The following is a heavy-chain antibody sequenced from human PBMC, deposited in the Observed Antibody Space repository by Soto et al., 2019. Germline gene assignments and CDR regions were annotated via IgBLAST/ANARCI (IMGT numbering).Heavy chain of an antibody. CDR2: INHSGRT. CDR3: ARASGIAAAAPRPY. V-gene: IGHV4-34*01. D-gene: IGHD6-13*01. CDR1: GGSFSGYY. J-gene: IGHJ4*02. Sequence: SETLSLTCAVYGGSFSGYYWSWIRQPPGKGLEWIGEINHSGRTNYNPSQKSRVNISVDTSKNQFSLKLSSVTAADTAVYYCARASGIAAAAPRPYWGQGTLVTVSS.